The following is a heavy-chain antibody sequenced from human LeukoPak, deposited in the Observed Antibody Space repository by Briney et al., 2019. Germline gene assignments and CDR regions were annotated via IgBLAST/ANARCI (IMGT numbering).Heavy chain of an antibody. CDR2: TYYRSKWNN. Sequence: SQTLSLTFAISGDSVSSSSAVWNWIRQSPSRGLEWLGRTYYRSKWNNRDAVSVESRITINPDTSKNQFSLHLNSVTPEDTAVYYCARDAVGASLFDIWGQGTMVTVSS. V-gene: IGHV6-1*01. J-gene: IGHJ3*02. CDR3: ARDAVGASLFDI. CDR1: GDSVSSSSAV. D-gene: IGHD1-26*01.